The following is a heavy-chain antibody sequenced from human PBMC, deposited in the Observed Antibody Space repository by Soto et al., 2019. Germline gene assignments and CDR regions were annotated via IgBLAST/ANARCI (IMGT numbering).Heavy chain of an antibody. CDR2: IDEYGSTI. CDR3: AISQDRGGRTTFIY. J-gene: IGHJ4*02. Sequence: GGSLRLSCAASGFTFSSYWMHWVRQVPGKGLLWVSRIDEYGSTINYADSVKGRFTISRDNAENSLYLQMNSLRAEDTALYYCAISQDRGGRTTFIYWGQGTQVTVSS. CDR1: GFTFSSYW. D-gene: IGHD3-16*01. V-gene: IGHV3-74*01.